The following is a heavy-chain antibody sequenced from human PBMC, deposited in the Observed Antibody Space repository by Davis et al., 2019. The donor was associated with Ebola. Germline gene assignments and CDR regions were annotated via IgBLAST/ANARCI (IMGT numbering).Heavy chain of an antibody. CDR1: NFTFSTYG. CDR3: AKDKQSYNGIFDPFDI. J-gene: IGHJ3*02. V-gene: IGHV3-30*02. Sequence: GESLKISCAASNFTFSTYGMHWVRQAPGKGLEWVAFIRYDGSNKYYADSVKGRFTVSRDDSKSTLYLQMNSLRAEDAAVYYCAKDKQSYNGIFDPFDIWGQGTVVAVSA. CDR2: IRYDGSNK. D-gene: IGHD3-3*01.